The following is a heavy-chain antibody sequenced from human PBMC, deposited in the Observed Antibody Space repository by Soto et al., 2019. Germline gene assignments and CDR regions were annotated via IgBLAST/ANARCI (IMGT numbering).Heavy chain of an antibody. D-gene: IGHD3-3*01. Sequence: PSETLSLTCTVSGGSISSYYWSWIRQPPGKGLEWIGYIYYSGSTNYNPSLKSRVTISVDTSKNQFSLKLSSVTAADTAVYYCARSGYDFWSGYYTGGYYFDYWGQGTLVTVSS. J-gene: IGHJ4*02. V-gene: IGHV4-59*01. CDR3: ARSGYDFWSGYYTGGYYFDY. CDR2: IYYSGST. CDR1: GGSISSYY.